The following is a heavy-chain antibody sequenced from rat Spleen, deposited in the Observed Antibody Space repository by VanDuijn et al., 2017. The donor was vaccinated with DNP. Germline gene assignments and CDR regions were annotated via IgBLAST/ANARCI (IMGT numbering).Heavy chain of an antibody. V-gene: IGHV5-20*01. J-gene: IGHJ3*01. CDR3: TTEGTVTFFSAY. D-gene: IGHD1-3*01. Sequence: EVQLVESGGGLVQPGRSLKFSCAASGFTFSDYYMAWVRQTPTKGLEWVASISYDGGNTYYRDSVKGRFTISRDNAKSSLYLQMDSLRSEDTATYYCTTEGTVTFFSAYWGQGTLVTVSS. CDR2: ISYDGGNT. CDR1: GFTFSDYY.